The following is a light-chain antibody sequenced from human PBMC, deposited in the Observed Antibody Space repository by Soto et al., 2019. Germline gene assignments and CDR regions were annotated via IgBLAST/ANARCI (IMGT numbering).Light chain of an antibody. CDR3: SSYTSSTVDVL. Sequence: QSVLTQPASVSGFPGQSITISCTGTSSDVGGYDFVSWYQQHPGKAPKLIIYEVNNRPSGVSHRFSGSKSGNTASLTISGLQAEDEADYYCSSYTSSTVDVLFGGGTKLTVL. CDR1: SSDVGGYDF. V-gene: IGLV2-14*01. CDR2: EVN. J-gene: IGLJ2*01.